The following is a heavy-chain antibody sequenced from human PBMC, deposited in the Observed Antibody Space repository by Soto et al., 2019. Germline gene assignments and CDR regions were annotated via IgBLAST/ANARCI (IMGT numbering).Heavy chain of an antibody. J-gene: IGHJ6*02. V-gene: IGHV3-74*01. CDR3: ARELAPSPLPPSSLMDV. CDR1: GFSISSNW. Sequence: EVQLVESGGGLVQPGGSLRLSCAASGFSISSNWMHWVRQVPGKGLVWVSRSNSDGSSINYADSVKGRFTISRDNARNTLYLQMNSLRVEDTAMYYCARELAPSPLPPSSLMDVWGQGTTVTVSS. D-gene: IGHD6-6*01. CDR2: SNSDGSSI.